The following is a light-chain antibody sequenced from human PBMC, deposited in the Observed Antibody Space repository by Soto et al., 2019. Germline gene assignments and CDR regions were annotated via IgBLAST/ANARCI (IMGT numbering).Light chain of an antibody. CDR1: QSVSSSY. CDR3: QQSGSSPS. J-gene: IGKJ3*01. CDR2: GAS. V-gene: IGKV3-20*01. Sequence: EIVLTQSPGTLSLSPGERATLSCRASQSVSSSYLAWYRQRPGQAPRLLIYGASIRATGIPDRFSGSGYGTDFTLTISRLEPEDFAVVYCQQSGSSPSFGPGTKVDIK.